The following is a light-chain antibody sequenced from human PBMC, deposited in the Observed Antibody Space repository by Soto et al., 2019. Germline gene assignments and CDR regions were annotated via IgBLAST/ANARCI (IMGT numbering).Light chain of an antibody. V-gene: IGKV1-9*01. CDR3: HQLHRFPYT. Sequence: DIQLTQSPSFLSASVGDRVTITCRASQDIHNYLAWYQQRPGKAPKLLISAASTLQSGVPSRFSGSGSGTEFSLTISSLQPDDFASYYCHQLHRFPYTFGQGTKLEIK. CDR1: QDIHNY. CDR2: AAS. J-gene: IGKJ2*01.